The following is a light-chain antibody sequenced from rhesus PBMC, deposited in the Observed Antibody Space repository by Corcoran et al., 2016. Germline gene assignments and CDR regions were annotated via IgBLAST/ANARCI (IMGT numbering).Light chain of an antibody. Sequence: SYKLTQPPSVSAASGQTARISCGGDNIGSNNVHWYQQKPPQAPVLVIHADKRRPSGIPERFSGSNSGNTATLIINSVEAGDEADYYCQVWDDNLDVFGGGTKLTVL. CDR1: NIGSNN. V-gene: IGLV3-25*02. J-gene: IGLJ6*01. CDR3: QVWDDNLDV. CDR2: ADK.